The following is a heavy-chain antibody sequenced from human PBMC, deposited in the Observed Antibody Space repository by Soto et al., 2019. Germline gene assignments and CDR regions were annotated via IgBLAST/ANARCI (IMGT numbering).Heavy chain of an antibody. V-gene: IGHV3-23*01. CDR3: AKGSVVVAAKFDS. CDR1: GFTFNNYA. J-gene: IGHJ4*02. Sequence: EVQLLESGGDLVQPGVSRRLSCAASGFTFNNYAMSWVRQAPGKGLEWVSAISSSGYSTYYADSVKGRFTLSRDNSKNTVELQMNNLRAEDTALYYFAKGSVVVAAKFDSWGQGTLVTVSS. D-gene: IGHD2-21*02. CDR2: ISSSGYST.